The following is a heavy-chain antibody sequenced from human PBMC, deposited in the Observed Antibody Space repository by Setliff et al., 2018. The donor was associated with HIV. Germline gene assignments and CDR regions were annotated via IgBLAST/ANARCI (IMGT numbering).Heavy chain of an antibody. CDR1: GDSTSSANYF. CDR2: IYTTGRT. CDR3: AAATTLDY. D-gene: IGHD1-26*01. J-gene: IGHJ4*02. V-gene: IGHV4-61*09. Sequence: SETLSLTCTVSGDSTSSANYFWNWIRQPAGKGLEWIGHIYTTGRTNYNPSLKSRVTISLDTSKNQFFLRLSSVTAADTAVYYCAAATTLDYWGQGTLVTVSS.